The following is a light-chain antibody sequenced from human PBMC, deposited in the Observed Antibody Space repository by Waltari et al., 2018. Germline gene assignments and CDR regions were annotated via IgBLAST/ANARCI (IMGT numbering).Light chain of an antibody. CDR3: QQYGSSRWT. V-gene: IGKV3-20*01. Sequence: EIVLTQSPGTLSLSPGERATLSCRASQSVSSNYLTWYQQKPGQAPSLLIYGASNRATGIPDRVSGSGSGTDFTLTISRLEPEDFAVYYCQQYGSSRWTFGQGTKVEIK. J-gene: IGKJ1*01. CDR1: QSVSSNY. CDR2: GAS.